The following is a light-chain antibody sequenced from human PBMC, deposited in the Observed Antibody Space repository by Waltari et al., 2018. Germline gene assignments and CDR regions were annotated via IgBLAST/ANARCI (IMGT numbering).Light chain of an antibody. J-gene: IGKJ1*01. Sequence: EIVMTQSPAPLSVSPGERATLSGRASESVRSNLAWYQQKPGQAPRLLIYGASTRATGIPARFSGSGSGTEFTLTISGLQAEDVAVYYCQQYSATPPTFGQGTKVEIK. V-gene: IGKV3-15*01. CDR1: ESVRSN. CDR2: GAS. CDR3: QQYSATPPT.